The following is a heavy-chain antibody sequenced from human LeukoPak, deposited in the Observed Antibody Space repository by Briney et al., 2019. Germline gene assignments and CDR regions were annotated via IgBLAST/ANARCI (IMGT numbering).Heavy chain of an antibody. J-gene: IGHJ3*02. CDR1: GFTFSSYG. CDR3: ANGCSGGSCYSFAFDI. D-gene: IGHD2-15*01. V-gene: IGHV3-30*02. CDR2: IRYDGSNK. Sequence: GGSLRLSCAASGFTFSSYGMHWVRQAPGEGLEWVAFIRYDGSNKYYADSVKGRFTISRDNSKNTLYLQMNSLRAEDTAVYYCANGCSGGSCYSFAFDIWGQGTMVTVSS.